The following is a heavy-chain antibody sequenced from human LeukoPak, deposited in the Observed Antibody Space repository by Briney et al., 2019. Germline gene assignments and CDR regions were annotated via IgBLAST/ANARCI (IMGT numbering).Heavy chain of an antibody. Sequence: KPSETLSLTCTVSGGSISSYYWSWIRQPPGKGLEWIGYIYYSGSTNYNPSLKSRVTISVDTSKNQFSLKLRSVTAADTAVYYCAREVPGDYYDSSGYLPYAFDIWGQGTMVTVSS. V-gene: IGHV4-59*01. CDR1: GGSISSYY. CDR3: AREVPGDYYDSSGYLPYAFDI. CDR2: IYYSGST. J-gene: IGHJ3*02. D-gene: IGHD3-22*01.